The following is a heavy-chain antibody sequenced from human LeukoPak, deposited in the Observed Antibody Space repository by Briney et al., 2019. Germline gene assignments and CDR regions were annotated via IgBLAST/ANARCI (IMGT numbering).Heavy chain of an antibody. V-gene: IGHV4-59*01. J-gene: IGHJ3*02. CDR2: IYYTGST. CDR1: GGSISSYY. D-gene: IGHD1-1*01. Sequence: SETLSLTCTVSGGSISSYYWSWIRQPPGEGLEWIGYIYYTGSTYYNPSLKSRVTISVDTSKNQLSLKLSSVTAADTAVYYCAREGPRGGGNWAHDAFDMWGQGTMVTVSS. CDR3: AREGPRGGGNWAHDAFDM.